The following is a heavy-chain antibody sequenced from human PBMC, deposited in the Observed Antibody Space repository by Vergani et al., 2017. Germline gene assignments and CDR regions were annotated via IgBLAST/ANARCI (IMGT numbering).Heavy chain of an antibody. Sequence: EVQLLESGGGLVQPGGSLRLSCAASGFTFSSYAMSWVRQAPGKGLEWVSAISGSGGSTYYADSVKGRFTISRDNSKNTLYLQMNSLRAEDTAVYYCAKALLSYCSSTSCYKSGFDYWGQGTLVTVSS. D-gene: IGHD2-2*02. CDR2: ISGSGGST. CDR3: AKALLSYCSSTSCYKSGFDY. V-gene: IGHV3-23*01. J-gene: IGHJ4*02. CDR1: GFTFSSYA.